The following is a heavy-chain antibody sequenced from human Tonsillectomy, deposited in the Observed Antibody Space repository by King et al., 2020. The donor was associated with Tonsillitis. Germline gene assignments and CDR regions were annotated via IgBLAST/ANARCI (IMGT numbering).Heavy chain of an antibody. V-gene: IGHV4-34*01. Sequence: VQLQQWGAGLLKPSETLSLTCAVYGGSFSGYYWSWIRQPPGKGLEWIGEINHSGSTNYNPSLKSRVTVSVDTSKNQFSLKLSSVTAADTAVYYCARSPLFRGVISETRAQTRKYYFDYWGQGTLVTVSS. J-gene: IGHJ4*02. D-gene: IGHD3-10*01. CDR2: INHSGST. CDR3: ARSPLFRGVISETRAQTRKYYFDY. CDR1: GGSFSGYY.